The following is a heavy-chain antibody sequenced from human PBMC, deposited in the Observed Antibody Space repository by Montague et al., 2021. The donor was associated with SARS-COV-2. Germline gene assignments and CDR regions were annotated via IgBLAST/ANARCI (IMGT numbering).Heavy chain of an antibody. CDR1: GFTFGDYA. V-gene: IGHV3-9*01. CDR3: AKDYYFGAFDI. J-gene: IGHJ3*02. D-gene: IGHD3-10*01. Sequence: SLRLSCAASGFTFGDYAMHWVRQTPGKGLEWVSGISWNSGSRGYADSVKGRFTIYRDNAKNSLYLQMNRLRTEDTAFYYCAKDYYFGAFDIWGQGTMVTVSS. CDR2: ISWNSGSR.